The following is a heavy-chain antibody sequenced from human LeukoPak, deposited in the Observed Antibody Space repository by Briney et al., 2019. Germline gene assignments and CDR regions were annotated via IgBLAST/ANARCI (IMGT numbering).Heavy chain of an antibody. J-gene: IGHJ4*02. CDR1: GGSIRSYY. CDR3: ARAPHPYSSSWYFDY. CDR2: IFYSGIT. Sequence: PSETLSLTCTVSGGSIRSYYWSWVAQSPGKGLECIGYIFYSGITTYNPSLKSRVTISVDTSKNQFSLKLSSVTAADTAVYYCARAPHPYSSSWYFDYWGQGTLVTVSS. D-gene: IGHD6-13*01. V-gene: IGHV4-59*01.